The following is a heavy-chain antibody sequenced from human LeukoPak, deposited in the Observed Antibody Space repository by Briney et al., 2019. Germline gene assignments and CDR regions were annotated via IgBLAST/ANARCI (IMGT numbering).Heavy chain of an antibody. CDR3: AKGGPPTGASPRPWDFNY. D-gene: IGHD1-26*01. V-gene: IGHV3-30*18. Sequence: GGSLRLSCAASGFTFSSYSMNWVRLAPGKGLEWVAVISYDGSNKYYADSVKGRFTISRDNSKNTLYLQMNSLRVEDTAVYYCAKGGPPTGASPRPWDFNYWGQGTLVTVSS. J-gene: IGHJ4*02. CDR2: ISYDGSNK. CDR1: GFTFSSYS.